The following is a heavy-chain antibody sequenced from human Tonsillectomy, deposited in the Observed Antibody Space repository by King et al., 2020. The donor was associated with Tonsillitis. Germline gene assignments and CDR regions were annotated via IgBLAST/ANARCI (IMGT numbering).Heavy chain of an antibody. CDR1: GGSISRGGYY. V-gene: IGHV4-31*03. CDR3: ARSTRGVVVPAAIRGGWYFDL. J-gene: IGHJ2*01. D-gene: IGHD2-2*01. CDR2: IYYSGRT. Sequence: QLQESGPGLVKPSQTLSLTCTVSGGSISRGGYYWSWIRQHPGKGLEWIGYIYYSGRTHDNPSLKSRVTISVDTSKNQFSLKLSSVTAADTAVYYCARSTRGVVVPAAIRGGWYFDLWGRGTLVTVSS.